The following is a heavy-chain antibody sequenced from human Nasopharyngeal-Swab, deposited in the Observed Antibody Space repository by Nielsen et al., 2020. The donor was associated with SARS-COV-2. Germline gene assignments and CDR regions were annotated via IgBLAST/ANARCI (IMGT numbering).Heavy chain of an antibody. V-gene: IGHV3-21*01. J-gene: IGHJ6*03. CDR3: ARAAAIFGSYMDV. CDR1: GFTFSSYS. CDR2: ISSSSSYI. D-gene: IGHD3-3*01. Sequence: GESLKISCAASGFTFSSYSMNWVRQAPGKGLEWVSSISSSSSYIYYADSVKGRFTISRDNAKNSLYLQMNSLRAEDTAVYYCARAAAIFGSYMDVWGKGPRSPSP.